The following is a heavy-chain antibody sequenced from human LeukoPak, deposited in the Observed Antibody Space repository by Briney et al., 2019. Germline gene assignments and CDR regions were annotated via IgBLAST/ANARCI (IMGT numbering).Heavy chain of an antibody. V-gene: IGHV3-9*01. D-gene: IGHD2-21*01. CDR3: AKYDLARYDALEI. J-gene: IGHJ3*02. CDR2: ISWNSGNI. Sequence: ARSLRLYCAASTFTFDDYAMHWHGPAQGQGLVGGSGISWNSGNIGYADSVRGRFTIYRDNAKNSLYLQMNRLRAKDTALYYCAKYDLARYDALEIWAQGKMVTVPS. CDR1: TFTFDDYA.